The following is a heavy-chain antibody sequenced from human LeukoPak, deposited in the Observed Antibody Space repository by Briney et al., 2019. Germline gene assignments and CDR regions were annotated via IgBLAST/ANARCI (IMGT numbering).Heavy chain of an antibody. Sequence: GGSLRLSCAASGFTFSSYAMHWVRQAPGKGLEWVAVISYDGSNKYYADSVKGRFTISRDNSKNTLYLQMNSMRAENTAVYYCARAWIGDGYNFDYWGQGTLVTVSS. J-gene: IGHJ4*02. V-gene: IGHV3-30*04. CDR2: ISYDGSNK. D-gene: IGHD5-24*01. CDR3: ARAWIGDGYNFDY. CDR1: GFTFSSYA.